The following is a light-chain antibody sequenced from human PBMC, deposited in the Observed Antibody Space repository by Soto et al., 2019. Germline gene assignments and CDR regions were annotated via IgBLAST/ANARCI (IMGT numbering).Light chain of an antibody. CDR2: ANN. CDR3: QSYDNSLGAVV. CDR1: TSNIGAGYD. V-gene: IGLV1-40*01. J-gene: IGLJ2*01. Sequence: QSVLTQPPSVSGAPGQRVTISCTGSTSNIGAGYDVHWYQQLPGTAPKLLIYANNNRPSGVPDRFSGSTSGPSPSLAITGLQAEDEADYYCQSYDNSLGAVVFGGGIKLTVL.